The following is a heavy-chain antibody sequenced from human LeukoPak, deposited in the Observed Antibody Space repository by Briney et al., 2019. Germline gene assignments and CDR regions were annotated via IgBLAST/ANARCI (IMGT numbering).Heavy chain of an antibody. V-gene: IGHV3-23*01. CDR2: ISGPGGAP. J-gene: IGHJ4*02. D-gene: IGHD4-17*01. CDR1: GFTFNTYA. CDR3: AINPGDYDDFDY. Sequence: PGGSLRLSCAASGFTFNTYAMTWVRQAPGKGLEWVSAISGPGGAPFYADSVKGRFTISRDNSNNMLYLQMNSLRADDTALYYCAINPGDYDDFDYWGQGTLVTVSS.